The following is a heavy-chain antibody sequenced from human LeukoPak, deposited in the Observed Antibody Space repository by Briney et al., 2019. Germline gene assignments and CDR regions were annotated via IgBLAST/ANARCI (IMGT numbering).Heavy chain of an antibody. Sequence: GGSLRLSCAASGFTFSSYAMSWVRQAPGKGLEWVSIISGSGTNTYYADSVKGRFTISRDNSKNTLYLQMNSLRAEDTALYYCASLGDGYNLSPDYWGQGTLVTVSS. J-gene: IGHJ4*02. V-gene: IGHV3-23*01. CDR2: ISGSGTNT. CDR3: ASLGDGYNLSPDY. CDR1: GFTFSSYA. D-gene: IGHD5-24*01.